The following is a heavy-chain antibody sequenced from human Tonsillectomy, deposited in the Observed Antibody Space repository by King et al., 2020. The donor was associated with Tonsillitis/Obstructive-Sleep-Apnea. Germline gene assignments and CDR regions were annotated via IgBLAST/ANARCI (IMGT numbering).Heavy chain of an antibody. D-gene: IGHD3-10*01. J-gene: IGHJ5*02. Sequence: VQLVESGGGLVQPGGSLRLSCATSGFTFSNYAMSWVRQAPGKGLECVSGISGSGGSTYYADSVKGRFTISRDNSKNTLYLQMNSLRAEDTAVYYCAKDGPSEDTSVWFGDQGWFDPWGQGTLVTVSS. V-gene: IGHV3-23*04. CDR2: ISGSGGST. CDR3: AKDGPSEDTSVWFGDQGWFDP. CDR1: GFTFSNYA.